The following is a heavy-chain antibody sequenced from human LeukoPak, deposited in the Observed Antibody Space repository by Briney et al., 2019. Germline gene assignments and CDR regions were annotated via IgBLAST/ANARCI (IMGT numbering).Heavy chain of an antibody. D-gene: IGHD3-10*01. V-gene: IGHV3-9*01. CDR1: GFTFDDYA. Sequence: PGRSLRLSCAASGFTFDDYAMHWVRQAPGKGLEWVSGISWNGGRIGYADSVKGRFTISRDNAKNSLYLQMNSLRAEDTALYYCAKGAYGSGSYSPPSDYWGQGTLVTVSS. CDR2: ISWNGGRI. J-gene: IGHJ4*02. CDR3: AKGAYGSGSYSPPSDY.